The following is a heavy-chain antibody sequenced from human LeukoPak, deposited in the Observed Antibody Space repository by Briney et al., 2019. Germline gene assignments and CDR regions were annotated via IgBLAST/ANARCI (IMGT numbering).Heavy chain of an antibody. J-gene: IGHJ4*02. V-gene: IGHV4-34*01. D-gene: IGHD1-14*01. CDR3: ARGSITSRHAGGFDY. CDR1: GGSFSAYY. Sequence: PSETLSLTCAVYGGSFSAYYWSWIRQPPGKGLEWIGEINHSGSTNYNPSLKSRVTISVDTSKNQFSLELSSVTAADTAVYYCARGSITSRHAGGFDYWGQGTLVAVSS. CDR2: INHSGST.